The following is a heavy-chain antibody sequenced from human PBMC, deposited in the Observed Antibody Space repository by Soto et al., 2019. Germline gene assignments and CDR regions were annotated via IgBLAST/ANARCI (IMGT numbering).Heavy chain of an antibody. Sequence: QVQLVQSGAEVKKPGSSVKVSCKASGGTFSSYAISWVRQAPGQGLEWMGGIIPIFGTANYAQKFQGRVKITADESTSTAYMGLSSLRSEDTAVYYCARGRTPMGGRYWFDPWGQGTLVTVSS. D-gene: IGHD3-16*01. CDR3: ARGRTPMGGRYWFDP. CDR2: IIPIFGTA. CDR1: GGTFSSYA. V-gene: IGHV1-69*01. J-gene: IGHJ5*02.